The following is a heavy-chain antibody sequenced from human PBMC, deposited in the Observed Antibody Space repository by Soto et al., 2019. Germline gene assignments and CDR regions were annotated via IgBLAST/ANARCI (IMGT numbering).Heavy chain of an antibody. D-gene: IGHD4-4*01. Sequence: ASVKVSCKASGYPFSDNQIHWLRRAPGQGLEWMGRINPKSDDTNYAQKFQGRVTMTRDTSIDTAYLELTGPTSDDTATYYCARKHSLDYIRWGLDPWGRGTLVTVSS. J-gene: IGHJ5*02. CDR3: ARKHSLDYIRWGLDP. V-gene: IGHV1-2*02. CDR2: INPKSDDT. CDR1: GYPFSDNQ.